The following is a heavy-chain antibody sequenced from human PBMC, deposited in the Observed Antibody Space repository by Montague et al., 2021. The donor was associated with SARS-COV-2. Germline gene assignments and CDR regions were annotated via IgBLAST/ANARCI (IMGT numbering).Heavy chain of an antibody. J-gene: IGHJ4*02. Sequence: TLSLTCTVSGGSISSGGYYWSWIRQHPGKGLEWIGYIYYSGSTYYNPSLKSRVTISVDTSKNQFSLNLSPVTAADTAVYYCARLTAGYCSGGSCYWGTGFDYWGQGTLVTVSS. CDR3: ARLTAGYCSGGSCYWGTGFDY. V-gene: IGHV4-31*03. CDR1: GGSISSGGYY. CDR2: IYYSGST. D-gene: IGHD2-15*01.